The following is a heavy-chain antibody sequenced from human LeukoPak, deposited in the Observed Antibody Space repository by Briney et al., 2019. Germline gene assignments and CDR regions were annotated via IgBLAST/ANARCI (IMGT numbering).Heavy chain of an antibody. CDR1: GFTFSGYG. D-gene: IGHD6-13*01. CDR3: AKDHVDSSSWSQYFDL. CDR2: ISFDGSKT. J-gene: IGHJ2*01. Sequence: GRSLRLSCAASGFTFSGYGLHWVRQAPGKGLEWVAVISFDGSKTQYADSVKGRFTISRDTFRSTLSLQMHSLRPEDTAVYYCAKDHVDSSSWSQYFDLWGRGTPVTVSS. V-gene: IGHV3-30*18.